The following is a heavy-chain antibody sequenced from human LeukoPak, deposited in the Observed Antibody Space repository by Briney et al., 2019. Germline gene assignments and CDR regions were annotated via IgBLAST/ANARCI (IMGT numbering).Heavy chain of an antibody. D-gene: IGHD3-9*01. V-gene: IGHV6-1*01. CDR1: GDSVSSNSAA. J-gene: IGHJ4*02. CDR2: TYYRSKWYN. Sequence: SQTLSLTCAISGDSVSSNSAAWNWIRQSPSRGLEWLGRTYYRSKWYNDYAVSVKSRITINPDTSKNQFSLQLNSVTPEDTAVYYCARGPGHILTGHHPWYFDYWGQGTLVTVSS. CDR3: ARGPGHILTGHHPWYFDY.